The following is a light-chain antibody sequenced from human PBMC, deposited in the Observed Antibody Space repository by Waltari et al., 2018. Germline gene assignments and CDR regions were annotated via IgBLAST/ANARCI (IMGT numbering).Light chain of an antibody. CDR3: QQYNDWPPMYT. J-gene: IGKJ2*01. CDR1: QSVSTN. CDR2: GAS. V-gene: IGKV3-15*01. Sequence: EIVMTQSPATLSVSTGERATLTCRASQSVSTNLAWYQQKPGQAPRLLIYGASTRATVIPARFSGGGSGTEFTLTISSLQSEDFAVYYCQQYNDWPPMYTFGQGTKLDI.